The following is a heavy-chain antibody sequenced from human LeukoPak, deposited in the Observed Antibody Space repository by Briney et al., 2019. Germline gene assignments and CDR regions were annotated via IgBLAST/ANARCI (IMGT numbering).Heavy chain of an antibody. CDR1: GFTFGSYA. J-gene: IGHJ4*02. Sequence: GGSLRLSCAASGFTFGSYAMSWVRQAPGKGLEWVSAISGSGGSTYYADSVKGRFTISRDNSKNTLYLQMNSLRAEDTAVYYCARNIAARSFDYSGQGTLVTVSS. CDR3: ARNIAARSFDY. V-gene: IGHV3-23*01. CDR2: ISGSGGST. D-gene: IGHD6-6*01.